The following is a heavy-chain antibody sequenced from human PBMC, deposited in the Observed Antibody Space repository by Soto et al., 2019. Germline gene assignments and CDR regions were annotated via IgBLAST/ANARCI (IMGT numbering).Heavy chain of an antibody. J-gene: IGHJ4*02. CDR3: ARGRVDGGELDL. CDR2: IWYDASNK. D-gene: IGHD1-26*01. V-gene: IGHV3-33*01. Sequence: VQLVESGGGVVQPGRSLRLSCAASGFTFRTYGMYWVRQAPGKGLEWVAVIWYDASNKYYADSVKGRFTISRDNSENTLYLQTNSLRAEDTAVYYCARGRVDGGELDLWGQGTLVTVSS. CDR1: GFTFRTYG.